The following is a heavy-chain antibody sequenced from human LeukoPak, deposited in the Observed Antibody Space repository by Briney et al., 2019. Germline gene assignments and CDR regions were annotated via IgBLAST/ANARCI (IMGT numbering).Heavy chain of an antibody. V-gene: IGHV3-23*01. CDR1: GFTFSSYA. Sequence: GGSLRLSCAGSGFTFSSYAMSWVRQAPGKGLEWVSAISDTGATTYDADSVKGRFTISRDNSRSTLYPQMNSLRAEDTALYYCAKDTSIGRYCTNGVCSPFDYWGQGTLVTASS. J-gene: IGHJ4*02. CDR3: AKDTSIGRYCTNGVCSPFDY. CDR2: ISDTGATT. D-gene: IGHD2-8*01.